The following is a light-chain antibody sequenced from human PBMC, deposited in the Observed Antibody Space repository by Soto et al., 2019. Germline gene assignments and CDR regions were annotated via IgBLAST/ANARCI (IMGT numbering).Light chain of an antibody. J-gene: IGKJ1*01. Sequence: ICLTQSSATLSLSPGEIATLSCRASQSVSSYLAWYQQKPGQAPRLLIYDASNRATGIPARFSGSGSGTDFTLTISRLEPEDFAVYYCQQYGSSGTFGQGTKVDIK. CDR2: DAS. CDR3: QQYGSSGT. V-gene: IGKV3-11*01. CDR1: QSVSSY.